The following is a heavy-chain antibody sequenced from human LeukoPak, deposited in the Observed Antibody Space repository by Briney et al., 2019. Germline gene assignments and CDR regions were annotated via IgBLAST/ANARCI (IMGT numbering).Heavy chain of an antibody. V-gene: IGHV3-21*01. CDR2: ISSSSSYI. CDR3: AREYYDILTGYWDY. CDR1: GFTVSNKY. J-gene: IGHJ4*02. Sequence: GGSLRLSCAASGFTVSNKYMNWVRQAPGKGLEWVSSISSSSSYIYYADSVKGRFTISRDNAKNSLYLQMNSLRAEDTAVYYCAREYYDILTGYWDYWGQGTLVTVSS. D-gene: IGHD3-9*01.